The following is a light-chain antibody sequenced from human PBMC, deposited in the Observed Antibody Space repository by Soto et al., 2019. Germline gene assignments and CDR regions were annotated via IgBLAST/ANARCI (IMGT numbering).Light chain of an antibody. CDR2: AAS. Sequence: DLQMTQSPSSLSASVGDSVTISCRAGHSISNYLNWYKQRPGSAPELLSYAASSLQSGVPSRFSGSGSGTDFSLTISSLEAEDFATYYCQQGYSTPWTFGQGTRVEI. V-gene: IGKV1-39*01. CDR3: QQGYSTPWT. CDR1: HSISNY. J-gene: IGKJ1*01.